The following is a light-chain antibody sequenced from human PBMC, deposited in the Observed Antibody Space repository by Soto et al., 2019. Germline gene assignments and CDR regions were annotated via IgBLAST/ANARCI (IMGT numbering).Light chain of an antibody. CDR3: QHYNSYSEA. CDR1: QTISSW. V-gene: IGKV1-5*03. CDR2: KAS. Sequence: IQMTQSRAALSGTVRARVTMIFRASQTISSWLAWYQQKPGKAPKLLIYKASTLKSGVPSRFSGSGSGTEFTLTISSLQPDDFATYYCQHYNSYSEAFGQGTKVDIK. J-gene: IGKJ1*01.